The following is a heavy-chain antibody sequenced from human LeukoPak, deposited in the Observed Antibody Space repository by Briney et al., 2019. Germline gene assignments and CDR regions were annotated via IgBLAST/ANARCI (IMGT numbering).Heavy chain of an antibody. D-gene: IGHD6-19*01. J-gene: IGHJ4*02. V-gene: IGHV1-18*01. CDR2: ISSYSGNT. CDR1: GYIFTNYG. Sequence: ASVKVSCKASGYIFTNYGISWVRQAPGQGLEWMGWISSYSGNTNYAQSLQGRVTMTTDTSSSTAYMELRSLRSDDTAVYYCARDAEYRSGWFDYWGQGTLVTVSS. CDR3: ARDAEYRSGWFDY.